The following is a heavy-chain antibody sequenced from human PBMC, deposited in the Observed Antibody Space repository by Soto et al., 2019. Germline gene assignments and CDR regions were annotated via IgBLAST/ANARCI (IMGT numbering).Heavy chain of an antibody. CDR2: IIPIFGTA. V-gene: IGHV1-69*13. D-gene: IGHD2-2*01. J-gene: IGHJ6*02. Sequence: SVKVSCKASGGTFSSYAISWVRQAPGQGLEWMGGIIPIFGTANYAQKFQGRVTITADESTSTAYMELSSLRSEDAAVYYCARADCSSTSCYAADYYYYGMDVWGQGTTVTVSS. CDR1: GGTFSSYA. CDR3: ARADCSSTSCYAADYYYYGMDV.